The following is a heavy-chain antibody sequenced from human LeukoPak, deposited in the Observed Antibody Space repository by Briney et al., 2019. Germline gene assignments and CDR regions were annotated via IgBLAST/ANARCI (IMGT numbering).Heavy chain of an antibody. CDR2: VSDGGGST. V-gene: IGHV3-23*01. CDR3: AKRVSYSSGSHFDY. CDR1: GFTFSTYG. D-gene: IGHD3-10*01. J-gene: IGHJ4*02. Sequence: GGSLRLSCAASGFTFSTYGMNWVRQAPGRGLEWVSIVSDGGGSTFYADSVKGRFTISRDNSKNTLYLQMNHLRAEDSAKYYCAKRVSYSSGSHFDYWGQGTLVTVSS.